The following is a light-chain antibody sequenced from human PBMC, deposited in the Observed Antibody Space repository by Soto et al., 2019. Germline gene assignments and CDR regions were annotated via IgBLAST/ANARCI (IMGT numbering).Light chain of an antibody. Sequence: DIQLTQSPSFLSASVGDRVTITCRASQGISSYLAWYQQKPGKAPKLLIYAASTLQSGVPSRFSGSGSGTEFTLTIRSLQPEDFATYYCQQLNSYPLAFGQGTKVEIK. J-gene: IGKJ1*01. CDR3: QQLNSYPLA. CDR2: AAS. V-gene: IGKV1-9*01. CDR1: QGISSY.